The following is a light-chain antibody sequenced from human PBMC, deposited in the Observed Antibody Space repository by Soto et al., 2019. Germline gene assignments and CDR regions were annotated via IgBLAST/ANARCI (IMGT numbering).Light chain of an antibody. J-gene: IGKJ1*01. CDR3: QQRDNWPWT. CDR1: QSVRSN. V-gene: IGKV3-11*01. CDR2: DAS. Sequence: EIVLTQSPATLSLSPGERATLSCRASQSVRSNLAWYQHKPGKPPRLLIYDASIRATGIPGRFSGSGSETDFTLTISNLEPEDFAVYYCQQRDNWPWTFGQGAKVEIK.